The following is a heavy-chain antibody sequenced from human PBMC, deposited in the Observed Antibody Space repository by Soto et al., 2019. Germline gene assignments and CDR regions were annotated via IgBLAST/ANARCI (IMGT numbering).Heavy chain of an antibody. J-gene: IGHJ6*02. CDR3: ATPPTTKIVLRYFDWSYGMDV. CDR2: ISGSGGST. Sequence: PGGSLRLSCAASGFTFSSYAMSWVRQAPGKGLEWVSAISGSGGSTYYADSVKDRFTISRDNSKNTLYLQMNSLRAEDTAVYYCATPPTTKIVLRYFDWSYGMDVWGQGTTVTVSS. CDR1: GFTFSSYA. V-gene: IGHV3-23*01. D-gene: IGHD3-9*01.